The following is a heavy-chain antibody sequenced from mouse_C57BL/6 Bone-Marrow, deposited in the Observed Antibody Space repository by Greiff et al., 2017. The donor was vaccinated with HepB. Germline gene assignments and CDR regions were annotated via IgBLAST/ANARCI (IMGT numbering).Heavy chain of an antibody. CDR1: GFTFSSYG. CDR2: ISSGGSYT. Sequence: EVQVVESGGDLVKPGGSLKLSCAASGFTFSSYGMSWVRQTPDKRLEWVATISSGGSYTYYPDSVKGRLTISRDNAKNTLYLQMSSLKSEDTAMYYFARHAYGAWFPYWGQGTLVTVSA. J-gene: IGHJ3*01. CDR3: ARHAYGAWFPY. D-gene: IGHD1-1*01. V-gene: IGHV5-6*01.